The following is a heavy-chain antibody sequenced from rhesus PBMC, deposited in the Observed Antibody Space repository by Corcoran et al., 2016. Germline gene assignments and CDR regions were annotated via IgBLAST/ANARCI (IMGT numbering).Heavy chain of an antibody. CDR2: INPYNGNT. CDR3: ARVPLLQYLDWLLSYFDY. V-gene: IGHV1S2*01. D-gene: IGHD3-3*01. Sequence: QVQLVQSGAEVKKPGSSVKVSCQASGYTFTDYYMHWVRQAPRQGLEWMGWINPYNGNTKQPQKFQGRVTMTIDTSTRTAYMDLSSLRSEDTAVYYCARVPLLQYLDWLLSYFDYGGQGVLVTVSS. J-gene: IGHJ4*01. CDR1: GYTFTDYY.